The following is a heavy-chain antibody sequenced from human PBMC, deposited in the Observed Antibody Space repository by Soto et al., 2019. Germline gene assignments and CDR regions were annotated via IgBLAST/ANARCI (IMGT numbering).Heavy chain of an antibody. CDR3: ARGNYGHYSKAFDI. CDR2: ISYDGSNK. Sequence: PGGSLRLSCAASGFTFSSYGMHWVRQAPGKGLEWVAVISYDGSNKYYADSVKGRFTISRDNSKNTLYLQMNSLRAEDTAVYYCARGNYGHYSKAFDIWGKGTMVTVSS. D-gene: IGHD4-17*01. CDR1: GFTFSSYG. V-gene: IGHV3-30*03. J-gene: IGHJ3*02.